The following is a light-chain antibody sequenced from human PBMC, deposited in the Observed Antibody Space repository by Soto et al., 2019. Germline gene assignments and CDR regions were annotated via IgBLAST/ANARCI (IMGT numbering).Light chain of an antibody. Sequence: DLSLYPYFLSASVGDRVTITCRASQGISSCLARYQQKPGKAPKLLIYAASTLQSGVPSRFSGSGSGTEFTLTISSLQPEDFATDYCPQSNSHPHTFGGGTKVDVK. CDR1: QGISSC. CDR2: AAS. V-gene: IGKV1-9*01. CDR3: PQSNSHPHT. J-gene: IGKJ4*01.